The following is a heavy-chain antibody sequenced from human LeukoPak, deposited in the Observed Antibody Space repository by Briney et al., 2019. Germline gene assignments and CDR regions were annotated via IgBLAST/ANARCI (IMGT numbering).Heavy chain of an antibody. V-gene: IGHV1-46*01. CDR2: INPSGGST. J-gene: IGHJ4*02. D-gene: IGHD3-22*01. CDR3: ARYLIGAVVVRTSIDS. CDR1: GYTFTSYY. Sequence: ASVKVSCKASGYTFTSYYMHWVRQAPGQGLEWMGIINPSGGSTSYAQKFQGRVTMTRDTSTSTVYMELSSLRSEDTAVYYCARYLIGAVVVRTSIDSWGQGNLVTVSS.